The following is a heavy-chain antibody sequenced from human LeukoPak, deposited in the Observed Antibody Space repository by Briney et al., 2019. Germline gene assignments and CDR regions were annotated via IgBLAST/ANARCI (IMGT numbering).Heavy chain of an antibody. J-gene: IGHJ4*02. CDR1: GDLISSGNYY. Sequence: SQTLSLTCTVSGDLISSGNYYRNWIRQPAGKGLEWIGRIHTSGSTNYNPPLKSRVTISVDTSKNQFSLKLSSVTAADTAVYYCARNGGGKWNFIGDWGQGTLVIVSS. CDR2: IHTSGST. CDR3: ARNGGGKWNFIGD. D-gene: IGHD1-7*01. V-gene: IGHV4-61*02.